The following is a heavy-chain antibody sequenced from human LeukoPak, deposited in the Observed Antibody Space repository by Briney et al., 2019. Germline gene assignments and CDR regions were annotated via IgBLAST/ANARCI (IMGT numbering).Heavy chain of an antibody. D-gene: IGHD3-16*02. CDR2: ISGSGGST. V-gene: IGHV3-23*01. J-gene: IGHJ4*02. CDR1: GFTFSSYA. CDR3: AKDSPTYDYVWGSYRPPPPLGSY. Sequence: PGGSLRPSCAASGFTFSSYAMSWVRQAPGKGLEWVSAISGSGGSTYYADSVKGRFTISRDNSKNTLYLQMNSLRAEDTAVYYCAKDSPTYDYVWGSYRPPPPLGSYWGQGTLVTVSS.